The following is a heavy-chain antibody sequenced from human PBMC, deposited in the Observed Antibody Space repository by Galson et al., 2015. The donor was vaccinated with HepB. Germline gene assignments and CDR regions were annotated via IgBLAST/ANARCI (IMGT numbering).Heavy chain of an antibody. CDR2: IKSKTDGGST. D-gene: IGHD2-2*01. CDR1: GFTFTNAW. V-gene: IGHV3-15*07. J-gene: IGHJ6*02. Sequence: SLRLSCAASGFTFTNAWMNWVRQAPGKGLEWVGRIKSKTDGGSTDYAAPVKGRFTISRDDSKNTLYVQMNSLKTEDTAVYYCTTAEETYCTSNTCYLRARYYYYGMDVWGQGTTVTVS. CDR3: TTAEETYCTSNTCYLRARYYYYGMDV.